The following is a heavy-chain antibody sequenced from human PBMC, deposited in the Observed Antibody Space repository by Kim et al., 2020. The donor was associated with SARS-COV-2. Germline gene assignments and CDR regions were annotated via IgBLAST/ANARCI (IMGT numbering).Heavy chain of an antibody. Sequence: ASVKVSCKASGYTFTTYAIHWVRQAPGQRLEWMGWINAADGGTKYSQKFQGRVTITRDTSASIAYMEMSSLRSEDTAVYYCARDPLNSGSYSGSATWFDPWGQGTLVTVSS. D-gene: IGHD1-26*01. CDR3: ARDPLNSGSYSGSATWFDP. CDR1: GYTFTTYA. CDR2: INAADGGT. V-gene: IGHV1-3*01. J-gene: IGHJ5*02.